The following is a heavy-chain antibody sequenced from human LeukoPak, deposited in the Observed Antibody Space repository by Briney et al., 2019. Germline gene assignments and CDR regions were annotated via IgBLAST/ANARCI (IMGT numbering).Heavy chain of an antibody. D-gene: IGHD3-22*01. CDR1: GGTFSSYA. Sequence: APVKVSCKASGGTFSSYAISWVRQAPGQGLEWMGRIIPILGIANYAQKFQGRVTITADKSTSTACMELSSLRSEDTAVYYCAREGIRGGWYYDSSGPYYFDYWGQGTLVTVSS. CDR2: IIPILGIA. J-gene: IGHJ4*02. V-gene: IGHV1-69*04. CDR3: AREGIRGGWYYDSSGPYYFDY.